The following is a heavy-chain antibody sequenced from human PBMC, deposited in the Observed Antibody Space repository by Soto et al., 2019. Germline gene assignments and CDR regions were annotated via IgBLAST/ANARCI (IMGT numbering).Heavy chain of an antibody. CDR2: MNPNSGNT. CDR3: ARGRYQLLDNWFDP. CDR1: GYTFSSYD. Sequence: ASVKVSCKASGYTFSSYDINWVRQATGQGLEWMGWMNPNSGNTDYAQQFQGRVTMTRNTSISTAYMELSSLRSEDTAVYYCARGRYQLLDNWFDPWGQGTLVTAPQ. J-gene: IGHJ5*02. D-gene: IGHD2-2*01. V-gene: IGHV1-8*01.